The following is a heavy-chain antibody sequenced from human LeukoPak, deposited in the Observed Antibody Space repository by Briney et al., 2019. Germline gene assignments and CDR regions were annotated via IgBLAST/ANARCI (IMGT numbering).Heavy chain of an antibody. CDR1: DFTFSSYG. D-gene: IGHD3-3*01. J-gene: IGHJ6*02. V-gene: IGHV3-21*01. Sequence: GGSLRLSCAASDFTFSSYGMNWVRQAPGKGLEWVSFVSSSSSYINYADSVKGRFTISRDDAENSLYLQMNSLRAEDTAVYYCARIGTDSWSGLYYGMDVWGQGTTVTVSS. CDR2: VSSSSSYI. CDR3: ARIGTDSWSGLYYGMDV.